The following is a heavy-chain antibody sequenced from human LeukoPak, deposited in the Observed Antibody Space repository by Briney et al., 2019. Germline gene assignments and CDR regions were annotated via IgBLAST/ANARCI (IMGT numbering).Heavy chain of an antibody. CDR2: INHSGST. D-gene: IGHD3-10*01. CDR1: GGSFSSYY. V-gene: IGHV4-34*01. Sequence: SETLSLTCAVSGGSFSSYYWSWIRQPPGKGLEWIGEINHSGSTNYNPSLKSRVTISVDTSKNQFSLTLSSVTAADTAVYYCARVVLLWFGLKYYYYFMDGWSKGTTVTVSS. J-gene: IGHJ6*03. CDR3: ARVVLLWFGLKYYYYFMDG.